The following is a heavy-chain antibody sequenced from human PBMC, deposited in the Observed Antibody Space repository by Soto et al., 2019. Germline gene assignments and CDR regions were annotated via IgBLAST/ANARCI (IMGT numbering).Heavy chain of an antibody. CDR3: ARGPVEDDSSGNRIYYYYGMDV. CDR2: IIPIFGTA. CDR1: GGTFSSYA. D-gene: IGHD3-22*01. J-gene: IGHJ6*02. V-gene: IGHV1-69*13. Sequence: SVKVSCKASGGTFSSYAISWGRQAPGQGLEWMGGIIPIFGTANYAQKFQGRVTITADESTSTAYMELSSLRSEDTAVYYCARGPVEDDSSGNRIYYYYGMDVWGQGTTVTVSS.